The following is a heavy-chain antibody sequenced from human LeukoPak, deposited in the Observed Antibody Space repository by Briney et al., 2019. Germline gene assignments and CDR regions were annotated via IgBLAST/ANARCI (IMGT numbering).Heavy chain of an antibody. CDR3: VKGLRSYGYSLFDY. V-gene: IGHV3-23*01. Sequence: GGSLRLSCVASGFTFSNHAMNWVRQAPGEGLEWVSVISGGGETSYYADSVKGRFTISRDSSKNTIYLQMSSLGAEDTAVYYCVKGLRSYGYSLFDYWGQGSLVTVSS. J-gene: IGHJ4*02. CDR2: ISGGGETS. D-gene: IGHD5-18*01. CDR1: GFTFSNHA.